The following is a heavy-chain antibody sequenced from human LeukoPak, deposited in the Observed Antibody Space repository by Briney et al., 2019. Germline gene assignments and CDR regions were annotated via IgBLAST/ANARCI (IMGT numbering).Heavy chain of an antibody. V-gene: IGHV1-8*01. J-gene: IGHJ4*02. CDR2: MNPNSGNT. Sequence: ASVKVSCKASGYTSTSYDINWVRQATGQGLEGMGWMNPNSGNTGYAQKFQGRVTMTEDTSTDTAYMELSSVRSEDTAVYDCATAMVRGVTNPYYFDYWGQGTLVTVSS. CDR3: ATAMVRGVTNPYYFDY. D-gene: IGHD3-10*01. CDR1: GYTSTSYD.